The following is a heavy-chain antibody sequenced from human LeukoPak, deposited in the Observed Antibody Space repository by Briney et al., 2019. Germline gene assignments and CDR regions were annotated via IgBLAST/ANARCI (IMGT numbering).Heavy chain of an antibody. CDR1: VYTFTGYY. CDR3: ARTLYSGARIAAAGFRTTGFDY. V-gene: IGHV1-2*02. D-gene: IGHD6-13*01. Sequence: GASVKVSCKASVYTFTGYYMHWVRQAPGQGLEWMEWINPNSGGINYAQKFQGRVTMTRDTSISTAYMELSRLRSDDTAVYYCARTLYSGARIAAAGFRTTGFDYWGQGTLVTVSS. CDR2: INPNSGGI. J-gene: IGHJ4*02.